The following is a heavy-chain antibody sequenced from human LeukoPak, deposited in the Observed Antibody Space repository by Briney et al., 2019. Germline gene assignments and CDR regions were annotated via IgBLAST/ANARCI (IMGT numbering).Heavy chain of an antibody. CDR2: ISPYTGNT. CDR3: AREGGTWVPFDY. J-gene: IGHJ4*02. CDR1: NYTFTSHD. V-gene: IGHV1-18*01. D-gene: IGHD1-1*01. Sequence: ASVKVSCKASNYTFTSHDISWVRQAPGQGLEWMGWISPYTGNTKYAQKFQGRVTMTTSTSTSIVYMELRSLRSDDTAVYLCAREGGTWVPFDYWGQGTLVTVSS.